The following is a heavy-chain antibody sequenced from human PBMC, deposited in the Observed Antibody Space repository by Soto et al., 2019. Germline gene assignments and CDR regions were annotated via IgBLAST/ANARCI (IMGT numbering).Heavy chain of an antibody. Sequence: HPXGSLRLSCLASGFDFRSYEMNWVRQAPGKGLEWVSNIRANDESIYYADSVKGRVSVSRDNAKNSLFLEMNSLRVDDTAVYYCARETLRDAIDIWGQGTMVTVSS. J-gene: IGHJ3*02. CDR2: IRANDESI. CDR3: ARETLRDAIDI. CDR1: GFDFRSYE. V-gene: IGHV3-48*03.